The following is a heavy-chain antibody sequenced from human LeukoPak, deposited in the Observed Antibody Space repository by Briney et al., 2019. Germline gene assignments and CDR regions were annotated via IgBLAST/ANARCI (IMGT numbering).Heavy chain of an antibody. J-gene: IGHJ4*02. Sequence: GGSLRLSCAASGFTFSSCSMNWVRQAPGKGLEWVSSISSSSSYIYYADSVKGRFTISRDNAKNSLYLQMNSLRAEDTAVYYCASSIAVADKSFDYWGQGTLVTVSS. D-gene: IGHD6-19*01. CDR3: ASSIAVADKSFDY. V-gene: IGHV3-21*01. CDR2: ISSSSSYI. CDR1: GFTFSSCS.